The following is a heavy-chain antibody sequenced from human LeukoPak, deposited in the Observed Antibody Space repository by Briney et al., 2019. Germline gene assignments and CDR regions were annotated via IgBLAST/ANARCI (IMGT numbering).Heavy chain of an antibody. J-gene: IGHJ4*02. CDR2: INHSGST. Sequence: GSLRLSCAASGFTFSSYAMSWIRQPPGKGLEWIGEINHSGSTNYNPSLKSRVTISVDTSKNQFSLKLTSVTAADTAVYYCARGTLKSPTRPRDYWGQGNLVTVSS. CDR3: ARGTLKSPTRPRDY. CDR1: GFTFSSYA. V-gene: IGHV4-34*01.